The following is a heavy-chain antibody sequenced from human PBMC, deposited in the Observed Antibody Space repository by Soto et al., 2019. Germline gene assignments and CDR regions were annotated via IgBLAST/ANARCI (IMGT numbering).Heavy chain of an antibody. D-gene: IGHD3-16*01. Sequence: QVHLVESGGGVVQPERSLRLSCVASGFTFSNYGMHWVRQAPGKGLEWVSLISRDGSKQFYTDSVKGRFTISRDNSKNLLSLQMNNLRVEDTAIYYCVRDDDGGRNAFDIWGQGTMVTVSS. V-gene: IGHV3-30*19. CDR3: VRDDDGGRNAFDI. CDR1: GFTFSNYG. J-gene: IGHJ3*02. CDR2: ISRDGSKQ.